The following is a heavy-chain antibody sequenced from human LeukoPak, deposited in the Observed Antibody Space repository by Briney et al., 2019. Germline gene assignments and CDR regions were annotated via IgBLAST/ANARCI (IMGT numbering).Heavy chain of an antibody. CDR3: ARVRSGYYFGDY. CDR2: IYYSGST. CDR1: GGSISSSSYY. D-gene: IGHD3-3*01. V-gene: IGHV4-39*07. Sequence: SETLSLTCTVSGGSISSSSYYWGWIRQPPGKGLEWIGSIYYSGSTYYNPSLKSRVTISVDTSKNQFSLKLSSVTAADTAVYYCARVRSGYYFGDYWGQGTLVTVSS. J-gene: IGHJ4*02.